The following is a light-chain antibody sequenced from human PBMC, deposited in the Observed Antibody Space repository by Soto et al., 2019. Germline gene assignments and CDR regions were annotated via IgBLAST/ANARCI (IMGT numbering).Light chain of an antibody. CDR2: EVT. CDR1: SSDVGGYDY. J-gene: IGLJ1*01. Sequence: QSALTQPASVSGSRGQSITISCTGTSSDVGGYDYVSWYQQHPGKAPKLMIYEVTNRPSGVSNRFSGSKSGNTASLTISGLQSEDEADYYCISYTSDDVRYVFGTGTKLTVL. CDR3: ISYTSDDVRYV. V-gene: IGLV2-14*01.